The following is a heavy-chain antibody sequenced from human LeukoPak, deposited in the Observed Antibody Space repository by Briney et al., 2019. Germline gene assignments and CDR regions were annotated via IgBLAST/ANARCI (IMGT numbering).Heavy chain of an antibody. D-gene: IGHD1-20*01. CDR1: GNYW. CDR2: IKSDGITI. V-gene: IGHV3-74*01. J-gene: IGHJ4*02. Sequence: GGSLRLSCAASGNYWMHWVRQAPGKGLVWVSRIKSDGITITYADSVKGRFTISRDNAKNTLYLQMNSLRAEDTAVYYCLRDLNWSLDQWGQGTLVTVSS. CDR3: LRDLNWSLDQ.